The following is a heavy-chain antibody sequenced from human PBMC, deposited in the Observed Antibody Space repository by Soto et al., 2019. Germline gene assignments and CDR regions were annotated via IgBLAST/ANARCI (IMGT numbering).Heavy chain of an antibody. D-gene: IGHD4-4*01. J-gene: IGHJ4*02. Sequence: ASVKVSFKTSGYTFINFGITWVRQAPGQGLEWVGKIRGYNGDTNYAPKLQGRVTMTTDTSTSTAYLGLRTLRSDDTAVYYCARGRHRNPDYWGQGTLVTVSS. CDR2: IRGYNGDT. V-gene: IGHV1-18*04. CDR3: ARGRHRNPDY. CDR1: GYTFINFG.